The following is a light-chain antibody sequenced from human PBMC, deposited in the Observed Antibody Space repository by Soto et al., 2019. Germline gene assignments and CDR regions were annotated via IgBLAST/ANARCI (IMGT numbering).Light chain of an antibody. J-gene: IGKJ5*01. CDR2: STS. CDR3: QHLNTYLIT. Sequence: DIQLTQSPSFLSASVGDRFTITCRASQGISGFLAWYQQKPGKAPKLLIYSTSTLETGVPSRFSGSASGTEFTLTISSLQPEDFATYYCQHLNTYLITFGQGTRLEIK. CDR1: QGISGF. V-gene: IGKV1-9*01.